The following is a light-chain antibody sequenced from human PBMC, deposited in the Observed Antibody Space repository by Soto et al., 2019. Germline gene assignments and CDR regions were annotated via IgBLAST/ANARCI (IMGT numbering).Light chain of an antibody. Sequence: DIVVSQSPDSLAVSLGEKATIYCKSSQSLSYSSNNQSYLAWYQQKPGQPPKLLFYWASTRDSGVPDRFSGSGSGTDFTLTISRLQAEDVAVYYCQQYYPTPMYTFGQGTRLEIK. CDR2: WAS. V-gene: IGKV4-1*01. CDR1: QSLSYSSNNQSY. CDR3: QQYYPTPMYT. J-gene: IGKJ2*01.